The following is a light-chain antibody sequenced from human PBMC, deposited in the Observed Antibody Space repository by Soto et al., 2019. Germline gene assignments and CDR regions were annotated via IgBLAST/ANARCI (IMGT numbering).Light chain of an antibody. V-gene: IGLV2-14*03. CDR1: SGDVGGFNY. CDR2: EVS. J-gene: IGLJ1*01. Sequence: QSALTQPASVSGSPGQSITIPCTGTSGDVGGFNYVSWYQQHPGKAPKLMIYEVSNRPSGVSNRFSGSKSGNTASLTISGPQAEDEADYYCSSYTSSSSIYVFGTGTKVTVL. CDR3: SSYTSSSSIYV.